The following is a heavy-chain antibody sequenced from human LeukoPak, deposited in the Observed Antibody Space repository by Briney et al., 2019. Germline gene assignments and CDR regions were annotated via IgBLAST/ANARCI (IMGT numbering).Heavy chain of an antibody. CDR1: GYTFTSYA. D-gene: IGHD3-10*01. CDR2: INTNTGNP. J-gene: IGHJ4*02. Sequence: ASVKVSCKASGYTFTSYAMNWVRQAPGQGLEWMGWINTNTGNPTYAQGLTGRFVFSLDTSVSTAYLQISSLKAEDTAVYYCAREGVWFGELFGYFDYWGQGTLVTVSS. V-gene: IGHV7-4-1*02. CDR3: AREGVWFGELFGYFDY.